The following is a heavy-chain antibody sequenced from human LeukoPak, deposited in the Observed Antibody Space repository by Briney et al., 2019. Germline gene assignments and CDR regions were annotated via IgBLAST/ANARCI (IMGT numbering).Heavy chain of an antibody. CDR1: VYTLTSYG. CDR3: ARDNSSSCREN. J-gene: IGHJ4*02. D-gene: IGHD6-6*01. V-gene: IGHV1-18*01. Sequence: ASVKDSCKASVYTLTSYGISCVRQAPGQRGEGVGWISGKNGNTNYAQKFRGRVPMTKDTSTSTVSMELSRLTSDDTAVYYCARDNSSSCRENWGQGTLLTVSS. CDR2: ISGKNGNT.